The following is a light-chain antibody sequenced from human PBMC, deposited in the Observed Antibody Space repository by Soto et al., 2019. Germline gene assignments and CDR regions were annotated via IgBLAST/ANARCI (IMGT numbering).Light chain of an antibody. CDR3: AAWDDSLSGYV. CDR2: RNN. Sequence: QSVLTQSPSASGTPGQRVTISCSVSSSNIGRNYVYWYQQLPGTAPKLLIYRNNQRPSGVPDRFSGSTSDTSASLAISGLRSEDEADYYCAAWDDSLSGYVFGTGTKLTVL. CDR1: SSNIGRNY. V-gene: IGLV1-47*01. J-gene: IGLJ1*01.